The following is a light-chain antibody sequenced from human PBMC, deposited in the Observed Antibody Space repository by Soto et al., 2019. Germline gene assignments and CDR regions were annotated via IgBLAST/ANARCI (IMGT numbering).Light chain of an antibody. CDR3: QQYGSSLWT. CDR1: QSVSSSY. CDR2: GAA. Sequence: EIVLTQSPGTLSLSPGERATLSCRASQSVSSSYLAWYQHKPGQAPRVLIYGAASRATGIPDRFSGSGSGTDFTLTISRLEPEDFAAYYCQQYGSSLWTFGQGTKVEIK. J-gene: IGKJ1*01. V-gene: IGKV3-20*01.